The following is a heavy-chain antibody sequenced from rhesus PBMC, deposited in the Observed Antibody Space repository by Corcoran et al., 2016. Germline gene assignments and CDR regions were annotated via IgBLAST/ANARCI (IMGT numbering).Heavy chain of an antibody. CDR2: ISGSGGST. V-gene: IGHV4-173*01. J-gene: IGHJ4*01. CDR1: CGSISSNY. Sequence: QLQLQESGPGLVKPSETLSLPCAVSCGSISSNYWSWIRQPPGTGLEWIGRISGSGGSTDYNPSLKNRVTISKDTSKNQFSLKLSSVTAADTAVYYCARDFPNWNYFYFDYWGQGVLVTVSS. CDR3: ARDFPNWNYFYFDY. D-gene: IGHD1-26*01.